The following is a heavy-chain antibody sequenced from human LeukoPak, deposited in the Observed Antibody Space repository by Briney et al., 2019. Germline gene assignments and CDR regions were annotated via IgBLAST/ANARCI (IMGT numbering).Heavy chain of an antibody. Sequence: SETLSLTCAVYGGSFSGYYWSWIRQPPGKGLEWIGEINHSGSTNYNPSLKSRVTISVDTSKNQFSLKLSFVTASDTGVYYCAKGPITMVRGVKPPLNWFDPWGQGTLVTVSS. V-gene: IGHV4-34*01. CDR2: INHSGST. D-gene: IGHD3-10*01. CDR1: GGSFSGYY. CDR3: AKGPITMVRGVKPPLNWFDP. J-gene: IGHJ5*02.